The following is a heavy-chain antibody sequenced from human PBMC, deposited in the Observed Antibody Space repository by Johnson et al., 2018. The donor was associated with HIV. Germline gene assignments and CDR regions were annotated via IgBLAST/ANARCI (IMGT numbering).Heavy chain of an antibody. D-gene: IGHD6-19*01. V-gene: IGHV3-30*14. Sequence: VQLVESGGGVVQPGRSLRLSCAASGFTFSSYAMHWVRQAPGKGLEWVALIWYDGSNKYYADSVKGRFTISRDNSKNTLFLQMNSLRAEDTAVYYCARTTYSSPGAFDIWGQGTMVTVSS. CDR1: GFTFSSYA. CDR2: IWYDGSNK. J-gene: IGHJ3*02. CDR3: ARTTYSSPGAFDI.